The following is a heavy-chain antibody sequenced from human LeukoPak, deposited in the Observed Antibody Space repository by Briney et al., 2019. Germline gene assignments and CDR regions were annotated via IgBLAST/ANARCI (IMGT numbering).Heavy chain of an antibody. CDR3: ARDGILLWFAGDYYGMDV. CDR1: GYTLTRYG. D-gene: IGHD3-10*01. Sequence: ASVKVSCKASGYTLTRYGISWVRQAPGQGLEWMGWISAYNGNTNYAQKLQGRVTMTTDTSTSTAYMELRSLRSDDTAVYYCARDGILLWFAGDYYGMDVWGKGATVTVSS. J-gene: IGHJ6*04. V-gene: IGHV1-18*04. CDR2: ISAYNGNT.